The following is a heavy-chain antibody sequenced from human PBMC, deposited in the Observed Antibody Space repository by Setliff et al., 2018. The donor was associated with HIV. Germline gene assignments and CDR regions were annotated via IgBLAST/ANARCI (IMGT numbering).Heavy chain of an antibody. D-gene: IGHD6-6*01. Sequence: SVKVSCKASGGTFSSYAISWVRQAPGQGLEWMGGIIPIFGTANYAQKLPGRVTMTTDTSTSTAYMELRSLRSDDTAVYYCARGYSSSSSYYDGMDVWGQGTTVTVSS. CDR3: ARGYSSSSSYYDGMDV. CDR2: IIPIFGTA. CDR1: GGTFSSYA. J-gene: IGHJ6*02. V-gene: IGHV1-69*05.